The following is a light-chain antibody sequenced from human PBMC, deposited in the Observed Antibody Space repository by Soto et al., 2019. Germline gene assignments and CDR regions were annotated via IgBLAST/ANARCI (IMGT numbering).Light chain of an antibody. V-gene: IGLV1-44*01. CDR2: SNN. J-gene: IGLJ1*01. Sequence: QSVLTQPPSASGTPGQRVTISCSGSSSNIGSNTVNWYQQLPGTAPKLLIYSNNQRPSGVPDRFSGSKSGTSASLAISGLQSEEEADYYCAAWDDSRNGYVFGTGTKVTVL. CDR1: SSNIGSNT. CDR3: AAWDDSRNGYV.